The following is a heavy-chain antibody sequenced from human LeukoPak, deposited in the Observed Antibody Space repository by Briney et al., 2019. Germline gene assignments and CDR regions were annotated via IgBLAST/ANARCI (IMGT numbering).Heavy chain of an antibody. D-gene: IGHD5-12*01. Sequence: ASVKVSCKASGYTFTGYYMHWVRQAPGQGLEWMGWINPNSGDTDFAQKFQGRVTMTRDTSISTAYMELSRLRSDDTAVYYCARVELRSSWFDPWGQGTLVTVSS. CDR1: GYTFTGYY. J-gene: IGHJ5*02. CDR2: INPNSGDT. V-gene: IGHV1-2*02. CDR3: ARVELRSSWFDP.